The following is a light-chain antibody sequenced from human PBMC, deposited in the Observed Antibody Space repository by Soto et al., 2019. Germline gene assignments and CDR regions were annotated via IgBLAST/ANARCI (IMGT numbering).Light chain of an antibody. Sequence: EILLTQSPGTLSLSPGETATLSCRASQSVTSTYLAWYQQRPGQSPRLIIYGGSTRATGFPDRFSGGGSGTYFTLTISRLEPEDSAVYYCHCQQFDSSRIYSFGQGTKLEI. CDR2: GGS. J-gene: IGKJ2*03. V-gene: IGKV3-20*01. CDR1: QSVTSTY. CDR3: QQFDSSRIYS.